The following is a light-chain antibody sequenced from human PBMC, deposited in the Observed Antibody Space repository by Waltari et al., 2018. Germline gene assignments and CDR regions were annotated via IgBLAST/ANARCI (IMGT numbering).Light chain of an antibody. J-gene: IGKJ1*01. V-gene: IGKV1-5*03. CDR1: QSISNS. Sequence: DIQMTQSPSTLSASVGDRVTITCRASQSISNSLAWYQQKLGKAPKLLSHKASGLESGVPSSFSGSGSGTEFTLTISSLQPDDFATYYCQLDNSHSATFGQGTKVEIK. CDR3: QLDNSHSAT. CDR2: KAS.